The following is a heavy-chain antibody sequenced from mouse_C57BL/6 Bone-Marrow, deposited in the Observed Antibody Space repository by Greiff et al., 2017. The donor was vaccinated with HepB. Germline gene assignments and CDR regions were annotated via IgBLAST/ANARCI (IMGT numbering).Heavy chain of an antibody. CDR1: GFSLTSYG. Sequence: QVQLKESGPGLVQPSQSLSITCTVSGFSLTSYGVHWVRQSPGKGLEWLGVIWRGGSTDYKAAFKSRLSITNDNSKSQVFFKMSSLQADDTAIYYCARTSLYYVPTGYFDVWGTGTSVTVSS. V-gene: IGHV2-5*01. CDR2: IWRGGST. CDR3: ARTSLYYVPTGYFDV. D-gene: IGHD2-1*01. J-gene: IGHJ1*03.